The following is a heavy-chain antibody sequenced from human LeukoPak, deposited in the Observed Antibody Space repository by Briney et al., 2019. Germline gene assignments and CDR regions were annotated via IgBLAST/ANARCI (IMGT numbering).Heavy chain of an antibody. Sequence: GALRLSCAASGFTFSSYAMSWVRQAPGKGLEWVSSISGNSGRTYYADSVKGRFSISRDNSNNTLYLQMNSLRAEDAAVYYCAKSTSSWERVDYWGQGTLVTVSS. CDR3: AKSTSSWERVDY. D-gene: IGHD6-13*01. CDR2: ISGNSGRT. J-gene: IGHJ4*02. CDR1: GFTFSSYA. V-gene: IGHV3-23*01.